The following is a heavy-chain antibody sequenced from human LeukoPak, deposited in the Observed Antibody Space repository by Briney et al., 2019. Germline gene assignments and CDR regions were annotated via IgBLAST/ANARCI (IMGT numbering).Heavy chain of an antibody. CDR3: ARRSDIVVVPAAIPAFDY. Sequence: PGGSLRLSCAASGFTFSSYWMHWVRQAPGKGLVWVSRINSDGSSTSYADSVKGRFTISRDNAKNTLYLQMNSLRAADTAVYYCARRSDIVVVPAAIPAFDYWGQGTLVTVSS. V-gene: IGHV3-74*01. CDR1: GFTFSSYW. CDR2: INSDGSST. J-gene: IGHJ4*02. D-gene: IGHD2-2*01.